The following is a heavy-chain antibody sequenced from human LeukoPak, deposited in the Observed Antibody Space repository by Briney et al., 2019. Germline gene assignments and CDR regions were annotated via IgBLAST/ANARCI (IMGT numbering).Heavy chain of an antibody. CDR2: INHSGST. J-gene: IGHJ5*02. CDR3: ARARTYYDILTGRKQKNWFDP. D-gene: IGHD3-9*01. Sequence: SETLSLTCAVYGGSFSGYYWSWIRQPPGKGLEWIGEINHSGSTNYNPSLKSRVTISVDTSKNQFSLKLSSVTAADTAVYYCARARTYYDILTGRKQKNWFDPWGQGTLVTVSS. V-gene: IGHV4-34*01. CDR1: GGSFSGYY.